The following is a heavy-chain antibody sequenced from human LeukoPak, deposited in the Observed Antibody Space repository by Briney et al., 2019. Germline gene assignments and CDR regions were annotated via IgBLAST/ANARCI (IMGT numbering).Heavy chain of an antibody. Sequence: SETLSLTCAVYGGSFSGYYWSWIRQPPGKGLEWIGEINHSGSTYYNPSLKSRVTISVDTSKNQFSLKLSSVTAADTAVYYCARHRSGWLQSSFDYWGQGTLVTVSS. V-gene: IGHV4-34*01. CDR3: ARHRSGWLQSSFDY. J-gene: IGHJ4*02. D-gene: IGHD5-24*01. CDR2: INHSGST. CDR1: GGSFSGYY.